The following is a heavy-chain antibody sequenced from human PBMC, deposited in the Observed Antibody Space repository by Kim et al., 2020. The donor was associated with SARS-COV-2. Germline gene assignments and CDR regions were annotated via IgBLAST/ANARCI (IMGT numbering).Heavy chain of an antibody. CDR1: GYTFTGYY. D-gene: IGHD3-22*01. V-gene: IGHV1-2*06. J-gene: IGHJ4*02. CDR3: AILYYYDSSGYYPDY. CDR2: INPNSGGT. Sequence: ASVKVSCKASGYTFTGYYMHWVRQAPGQGLEWMGRINPNSGGTNYAQKFQGRVTMTRDTSISTAYMELSRLRSDDTAVYYCAILYYYDSSGYYPDYWGQGTLVTVSS.